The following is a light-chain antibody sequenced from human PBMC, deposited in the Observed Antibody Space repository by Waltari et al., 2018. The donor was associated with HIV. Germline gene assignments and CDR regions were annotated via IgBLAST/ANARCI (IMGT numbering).Light chain of an antibody. V-gene: IGLV2-14*03. CDR1: SDDIGLYNF. CDR2: GVT. CDR3: ATYTNTDFLI. J-gene: IGLJ2*01. Sequence: HSVLTQPASVSGSPGQSVTIPCTGTSDDIGLYNFVSWYQQYPGKAPQLIIYGVTNRPSVASYRFSASKSCDTASLTISGLQSADEAFYYCATYTNTDFLIFGGGTKLTV.